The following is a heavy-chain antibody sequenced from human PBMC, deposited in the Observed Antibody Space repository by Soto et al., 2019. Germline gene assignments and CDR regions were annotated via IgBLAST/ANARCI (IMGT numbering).Heavy chain of an antibody. CDR2: IYYSGST. Sequence: PSETLSLTCTVSGGSISSYYWSWIRQPPGKGLEWIGYIYYSGSTNYNPSLKSRVTISVDTSKNQFSLKLSSVTAADTAVYYCARLRVGRSSSSFGFDYWGQGTLVTVSS. CDR1: GGSISSYY. J-gene: IGHJ4*02. D-gene: IGHD6-6*01. CDR3: ARLRVGRSSSSFGFDY. V-gene: IGHV4-59*08.